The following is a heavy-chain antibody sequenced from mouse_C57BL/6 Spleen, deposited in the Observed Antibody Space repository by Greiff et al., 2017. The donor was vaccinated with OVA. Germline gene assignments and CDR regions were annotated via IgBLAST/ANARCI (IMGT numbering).Heavy chain of an antibody. CDR2: IDPSDSYT. V-gene: IGHV1-50*01. Sequence: QVQLQQPGAELVKPGASVKLSCKASGYTFTSYWMQWVKQRPGQGLEWIGEIDPSDSYTNSNQKFKGKATLTVDTSSSTAYMQLRSLTSEDSAVFYCAGSVGRRDAMDYWGQGTSVTVSS. D-gene: IGHD6-1*01. CDR3: AGSVGRRDAMDY. J-gene: IGHJ4*01. CDR1: GYTFTSYW.